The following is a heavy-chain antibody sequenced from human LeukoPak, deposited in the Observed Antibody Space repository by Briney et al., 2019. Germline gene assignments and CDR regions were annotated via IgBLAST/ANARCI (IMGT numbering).Heavy chain of an antibody. CDR3: AREKGIAVAGTLSDWFDP. CDR2: IYTSGST. CDR1: GGSISSYY. D-gene: IGHD6-19*01. V-gene: IGHV4-4*07. Sequence: PSETLSLTCTVSGGSISSYYWSWIRQPAGKGLEWIGRIYTSGSTNYNPSLKSRVTMSVDTSKNQFSLKLSSVTAADTAAYYCAREKGIAVAGTLSDWFDPWGQGTLVTVSS. J-gene: IGHJ5*02.